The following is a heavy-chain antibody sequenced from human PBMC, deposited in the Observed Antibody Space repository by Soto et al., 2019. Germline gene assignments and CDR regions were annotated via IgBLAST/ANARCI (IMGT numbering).Heavy chain of an antibody. Sequence: GPLRLSCTASQFSVSSYWMHWVRQVPGKGPAWVSRINHDGSKTEYADSVKGRFNISRDNTNNTLYLQMNSLRVEDTAMYYCVREPWGFSGTWYDYWGQGTLVTVSS. D-gene: IGHD6-13*01. V-gene: IGHV3-74*01. J-gene: IGHJ4*02. CDR2: INHDGSKT. CDR1: QFSVSSYW. CDR3: VREPWGFSGTWYDY.